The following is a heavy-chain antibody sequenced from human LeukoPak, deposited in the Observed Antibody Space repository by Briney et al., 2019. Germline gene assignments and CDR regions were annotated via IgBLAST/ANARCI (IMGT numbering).Heavy chain of an antibody. J-gene: IGHJ6*02. V-gene: IGHV1-2*06. CDR3: ARDLKQWLVLDYYYYGMDV. Sequence: ASVKVSCKASGYTFTGYHMHWVRQAPGRGLEWMGRINPNSGGTNYAQKFQGRVTMTRDTSISTAYMELSRLRSDDTAVYYCARDLKQWLVLDYYYYGMDVWGQGTTVTVSS. CDR2: INPNSGGT. CDR1: GYTFTGYH. D-gene: IGHD6-19*01.